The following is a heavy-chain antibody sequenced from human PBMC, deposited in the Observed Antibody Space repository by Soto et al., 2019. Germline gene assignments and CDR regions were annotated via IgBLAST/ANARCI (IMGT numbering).Heavy chain of an antibody. J-gene: IGHJ6*02. CDR1: GDSISSYY. D-gene: IGHD7-27*01. CDR3: ARGPNCNYYDYGVDL. CDR2: FYSSGSA. V-gene: IGHV4-4*07. Sequence: SETLSLTCTVSGDSISSYYWSWIRQPAGKGLEWIGRFYSSGSANYNPSLQSRVTMSIDTSKNQFSLKLSSVTAADTAVYYCARGPNCNYYDYGVDLWGQGTTVTVSS.